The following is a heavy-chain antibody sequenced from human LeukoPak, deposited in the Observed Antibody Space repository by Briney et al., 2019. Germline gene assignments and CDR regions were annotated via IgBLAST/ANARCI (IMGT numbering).Heavy chain of an antibody. V-gene: IGHV1-2*02. CDR1: GYTFTGHS. Sequence: ASVKVSCKASGYTFTGHSMYWVRQAPGQGLEWMGWIKPNSGGTNYAQKSQGRVTMSRDTSISTAYMELSRLRSDDTAVYYCARGPHGRIYDILTGFDYWGQGTLVTVSS. CDR3: ARGPHGRIYDILTGFDY. D-gene: IGHD3-9*01. J-gene: IGHJ4*02. CDR2: IKPNSGGT.